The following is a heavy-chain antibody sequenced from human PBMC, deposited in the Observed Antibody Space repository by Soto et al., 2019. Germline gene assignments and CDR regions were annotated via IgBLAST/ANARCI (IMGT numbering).Heavy chain of an antibody. Sequence: PGGSLRLSCAASGFTVSSNYMSWVRQAPGKGLEWVSVIYSGGSTYYADSVKGRFTISRDNSKNTLYLQMNSLRAEDTAVYYCAREIGLLWFGELFSDYYYGMDVWGQGTTVTVSS. J-gene: IGHJ6*02. CDR3: AREIGLLWFGELFSDYYYGMDV. CDR1: GFTVSSNY. V-gene: IGHV3-66*01. CDR2: IYSGGST. D-gene: IGHD3-10*01.